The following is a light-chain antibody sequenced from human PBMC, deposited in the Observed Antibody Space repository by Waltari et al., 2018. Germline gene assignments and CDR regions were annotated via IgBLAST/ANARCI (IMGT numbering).Light chain of an antibody. J-gene: IGKJ4*01. V-gene: IGKV1-12*01. CDR3: QHGNTFPLT. CDR1: QDISRW. Sequence: DIQMTQSPSSVSASVGDRVIITCRASQDISRWLAWYQQAPGKAPKFLIYDASTLHSGVPSRFSGNGSGTEFTLTISSLQPEDFVTYYCQHGNTFPLTFGGGTKVEIK. CDR2: DAS.